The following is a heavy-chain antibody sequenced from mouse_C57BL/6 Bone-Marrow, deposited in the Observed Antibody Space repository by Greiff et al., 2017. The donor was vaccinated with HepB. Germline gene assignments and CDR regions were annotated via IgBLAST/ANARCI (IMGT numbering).Heavy chain of an antibody. Sequence: QVQLQQPGAELVMPGASVKLSCKASGYTFTSYWMHWVKQRPGQGLAWIGEIDPSDSYTNYNQKFKGKSTLTVEQSSSTAYMQLSSLTSEDSAVYYCARERGYAMDYWGQGTSVTVSS. CDR1: GYTFTSYW. J-gene: IGHJ4*01. CDR3: ARERGYAMDY. CDR2: IDPSDSYT. V-gene: IGHV1-69*01.